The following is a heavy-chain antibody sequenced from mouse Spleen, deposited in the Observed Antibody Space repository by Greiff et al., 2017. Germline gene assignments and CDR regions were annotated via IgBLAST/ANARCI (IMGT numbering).Heavy chain of an antibody. V-gene: IGHV1-69*01. D-gene: IGHD3-2*01. CDR1: GYTFTSYW. CDR2: IDPSDSYT. Sequence: LQLQQSGAELVMPGASVKLSCKASGYTFTSYWMHWVKQRPGQGLEWIGEIDPSDSYTNYNQKFKGKATLTVDKSSSTAYMQLSSLTSEDSAVYYCAQTARATDAMDYWGQGTSVTVSS. CDR3: AQTARATDAMDY. J-gene: IGHJ4*01.